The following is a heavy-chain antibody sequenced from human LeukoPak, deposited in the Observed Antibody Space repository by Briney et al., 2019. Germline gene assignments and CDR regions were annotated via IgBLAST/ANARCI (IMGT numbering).Heavy chain of an antibody. CDR2: IWYDGSNK. CDR1: GFAFRDYA. CDR3: ARDRYCSSTSCYFYGMDV. Sequence: GGSLRLSCAASGFAFRDYAMNWVRQAPGKGLEWVAVIWYDGSNKYYADSVKGRFTISRDNSKNTLYLQMNSLRAEDTAVYYCARDRYCSSTSCYFYGMDVWGQGTTVTVSS. V-gene: IGHV3-33*08. J-gene: IGHJ6*02. D-gene: IGHD2-2*01.